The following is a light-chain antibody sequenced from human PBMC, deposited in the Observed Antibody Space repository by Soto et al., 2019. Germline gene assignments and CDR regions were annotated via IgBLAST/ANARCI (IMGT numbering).Light chain of an antibody. CDR1: QSISNN. Sequence: DIQVTQSPSSLSASVGDRVTITCRASQSISNNLNCYQQKPGKAPHLLIYAASSLQGGVPSRFSVSGSGTDFTLTINSLQPEDFATYYCQQSSSIPLTFGGGTNVELK. V-gene: IGKV1-39*01. CDR3: QQSSSIPLT. CDR2: AAS. J-gene: IGKJ4*01.